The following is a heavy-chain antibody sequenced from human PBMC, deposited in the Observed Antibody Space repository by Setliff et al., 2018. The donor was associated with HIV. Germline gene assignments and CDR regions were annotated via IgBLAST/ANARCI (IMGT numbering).Heavy chain of an antibody. D-gene: IGHD3-10*01. J-gene: IGHJ6*02. CDR1: GFTFGEYA. Sequence: GGSLRLSCAASGFTFGEYAMSWVRQAPGKGLEWVSAISGSGGSTYYADSVKGRFTISRDNSKNTLYLQMNSLRAEDTAVYYCARSVIGYYYYGMDVWGQGTLVTVSS. V-gene: IGHV3-23*01. CDR2: ISGSGGST. CDR3: ARSVIGYYYYGMDV.